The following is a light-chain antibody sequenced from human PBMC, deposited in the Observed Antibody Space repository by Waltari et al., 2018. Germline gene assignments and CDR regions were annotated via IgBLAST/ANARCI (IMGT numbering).Light chain of an antibody. CDR2: RAS. J-gene: IGKJ4*01. CDR1: QTIFSTPDNKYY. V-gene: IGKV4-1*01. Sequence: DIVMTQSPASLSVSLAESATITCLSRQTIFSTPDNKYYLAWYQQKPGQPPNLLIDRASIRESGVPDRFSGSGSGTDFTLTISAVQAEDAAVYYCQQYYSSPTFGGGTKVEIK. CDR3: QQYYSSPT.